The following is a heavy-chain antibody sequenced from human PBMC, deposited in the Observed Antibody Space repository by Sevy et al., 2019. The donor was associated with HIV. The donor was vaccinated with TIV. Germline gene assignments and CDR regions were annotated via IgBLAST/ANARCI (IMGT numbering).Heavy chain of an antibody. CDR2: ISYDGSNK. V-gene: IGHV3-30-3*01. J-gene: IGHJ4*02. Sequence: GGSLRLSCAASGFTFSSYAMHWVRQAPGKGLEWVAVISYDGSNKYYADSVKGRFTISRDNSKNTLYLQMNSLRAEDTAVYYCARDRAYSDHYYDGSGLIDYWGQGTLVTVSS. D-gene: IGHD3-22*01. CDR1: GFTFSSYA. CDR3: ARDRAYSDHYYDGSGLIDY.